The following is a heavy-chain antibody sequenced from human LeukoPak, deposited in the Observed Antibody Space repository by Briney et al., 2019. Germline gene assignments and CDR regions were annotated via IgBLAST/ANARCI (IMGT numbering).Heavy chain of an antibody. Sequence: ASVKVSCKASGGTFSGYAISWVRQAPRQGLEWMGGIIPIFGTANYAQKFQGRVTITADESTSTAYMELSSPRSEDTAVYYCARGKGVLRFLEWFPNWFDPWGQGTLVTVSS. CDR1: GGTFSGYA. J-gene: IGHJ5*02. V-gene: IGHV1-69*13. CDR2: IIPIFGTA. D-gene: IGHD3-3*01. CDR3: ARGKGVLRFLEWFPNWFDP.